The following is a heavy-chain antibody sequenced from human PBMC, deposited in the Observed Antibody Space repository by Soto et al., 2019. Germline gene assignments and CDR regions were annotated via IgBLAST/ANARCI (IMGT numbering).Heavy chain of an antibody. CDR1: GGTFSSYA. D-gene: IGHD5-12*01. J-gene: IGHJ4*02. CDR2: IIPIFGTA. Sequence: QVQLVQSGAEVKKPGSSVKVSCKASGGTFSSYAISWVRQAPGQGLEWMGGIIPIFGTANYAQKFQGRVTITADEYTSTAYMELSSLRSEDTGVYYCARPNLYNGYNYPLGYWGQGTLVTVSS. CDR3: ARPNLYNGYNYPLGY. V-gene: IGHV1-69*01.